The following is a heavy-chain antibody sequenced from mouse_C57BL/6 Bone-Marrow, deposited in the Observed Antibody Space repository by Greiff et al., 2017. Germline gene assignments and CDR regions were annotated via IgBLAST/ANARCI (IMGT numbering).Heavy chain of an antibody. Sequence: VQLQESGPGLVQPSQSLSITCTVSGFSLTSYGVHWVRQSPGKGLEWLGVIWRGRSTDYNAAFMSRLSITKDNSKSQVFFKLNSLQADDTAIYYCAKGRWTYAMDYGGQGTAVTVSA. CDR1: GFSLTSYG. V-gene: IGHV2-5*01. D-gene: IGHD1-1*02. CDR3: AKGRWTYAMDY. J-gene: IGHJ4*01. CDR2: IWRGRST.